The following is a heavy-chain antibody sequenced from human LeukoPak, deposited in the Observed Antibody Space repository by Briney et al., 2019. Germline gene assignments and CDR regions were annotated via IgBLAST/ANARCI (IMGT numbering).Heavy chain of an antibody. V-gene: IGHV3-30-3*01. CDR1: GFTFSSYA. J-gene: IGHJ5*02. CDR2: ISYDGSNK. D-gene: IGHD2-2*02. Sequence: GSLRLSCAASGFTFSSYAMHWVRQAPGKGLEWVAVISYDGSNKYYADSVKGRFTISRDNSKNTLYLQMNSLRAEDTAVYYCARECCSSTSCYTYWFDPWGQGTLVTASS. CDR3: ARECCSSTSCYTYWFDP.